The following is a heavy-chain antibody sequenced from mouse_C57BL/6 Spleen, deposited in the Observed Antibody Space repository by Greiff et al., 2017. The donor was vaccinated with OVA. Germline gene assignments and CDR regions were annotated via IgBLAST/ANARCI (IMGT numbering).Heavy chain of an antibody. CDR1: GYTFTSYD. CDR2: IYPRDGST. Sequence: QVHVKQSGPELVKPGASVKLSCKASGYTFTSYDINWVKQRPGQGLEWIGWIYPRDGSTKYNEKFKGKATLTVDTSSSTAYMELHSLTSEDSAVYFCARPRSVAEWAMDYWGQGTSVTVSS. CDR3: ARPRSVAEWAMDY. V-gene: IGHV1-85*01. D-gene: IGHD1-1*01. J-gene: IGHJ4*01.